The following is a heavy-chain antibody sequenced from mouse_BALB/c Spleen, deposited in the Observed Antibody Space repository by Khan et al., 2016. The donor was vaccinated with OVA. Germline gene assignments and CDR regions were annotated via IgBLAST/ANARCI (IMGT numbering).Heavy chain of an antibody. V-gene: IGHV5-6*01. CDR2: ISTGGHYT. CDR3: ARLAYYYDSEGFAY. J-gene: IGHJ3*01. D-gene: IGHD1-1*01. CDR1: GFTFSTYG. Sequence: EVELVESGGDLVEPGGSLKLSCAASGFTFSTYGMSWVRQTPDKRLEWVATISTGGHYTYYPDSVRGRLTFSRDNAKNTLYLKMTSLKSEDTAMFYCARLAYYYDSEGFAYWGQGTLVTVSA.